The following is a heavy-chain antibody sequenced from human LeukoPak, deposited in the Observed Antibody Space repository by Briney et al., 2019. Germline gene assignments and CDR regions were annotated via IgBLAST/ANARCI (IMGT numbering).Heavy chain of an antibody. CDR2: INPNSGGT. D-gene: IGHD3-10*01. CDR3: ARDRGDGHGDYYYMDV. CDR1: GYTFTVYY. Sequence: GASVKVSCKASGYTFTVYYMHWVRQAPGQGLEWMGWINPNSGGTNYAQKFQGRVTITADESTSTAYMELSSLRSEDTAVYYCARDRGDGHGDYYYMDVWGKGTTVTISS. J-gene: IGHJ6*03. V-gene: IGHV1-2*02.